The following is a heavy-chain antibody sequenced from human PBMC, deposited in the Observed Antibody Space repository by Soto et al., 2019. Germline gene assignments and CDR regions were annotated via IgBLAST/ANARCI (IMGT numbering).Heavy chain of an antibody. Sequence: GGSLRLSCAASGFTFDDYAMHWVRQAPGKGLEWVPGISWNSGSIGYADSVKGRFTISRDNAKNSLYLQMNSLRAEDTALYYCAKDPFPSAAGVFDYWGQGTLVTVSS. V-gene: IGHV3-9*01. CDR2: ISWNSGSI. CDR1: GFTFDDYA. CDR3: AKDPFPSAAGVFDY. J-gene: IGHJ4*02. D-gene: IGHD6-19*01.